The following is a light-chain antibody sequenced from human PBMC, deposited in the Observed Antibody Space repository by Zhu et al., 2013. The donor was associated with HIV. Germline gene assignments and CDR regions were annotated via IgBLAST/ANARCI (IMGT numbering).Light chain of an antibody. J-gene: IGKJ4*01. CDR1: QSVLYSSNNKNY. CDR3: HQSHTPPLT. CDR2: WAS. V-gene: IGKV4-1*01. Sequence: DIVMTQSPDSLAVSLGERATINCKSSQSVLYSSNNKNYLAWYQQNPGQPPKLLIYWASTRESGVPDRFSGSGSGTDFTLTISGLESADFATYYCHQSHTPPLTFGGGTKVDI.